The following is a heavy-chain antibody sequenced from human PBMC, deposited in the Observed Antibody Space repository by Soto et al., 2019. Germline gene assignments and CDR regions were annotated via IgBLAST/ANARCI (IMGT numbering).Heavy chain of an antibody. CDR2: ISGSGRTI. V-gene: IGHV3-11*01. Sequence: QVQLVESGGGLVKPGGSLRLSCAASGIVFSDYMSWVRQAPGKGLEWLSYISGSGRTIYSADSVKARFTISRDNATNSVYLQMNNVRTEDTAVYYCARLPFPWGWFDPWGQGTLVTVSS. J-gene: IGHJ5*02. CDR1: GIVFSDY. CDR3: ARLPFPWGWFDP. D-gene: IGHD3-16*01.